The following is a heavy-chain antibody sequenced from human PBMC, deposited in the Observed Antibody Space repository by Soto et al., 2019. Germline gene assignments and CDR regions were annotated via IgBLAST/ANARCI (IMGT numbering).Heavy chain of an antibody. Sequence: PGGSLRLSCAASGFTFSSYAMHWVRQAPGKGLEWVAVISYDGSNKYYADSVKGRFTISRDNSKNTLYLQMNSLRADDTAVYYCAKEDIFFDSYGYYLEYFHHCAQGSVDTVSA. D-gene: IGHD1-26*01. J-gene: IGHJ1*01. CDR1: GFTFSSYA. CDR2: ISYDGSNK. V-gene: IGHV3-30-3*01. CDR3: AKEDIFFDSYGYYLEYFHH.